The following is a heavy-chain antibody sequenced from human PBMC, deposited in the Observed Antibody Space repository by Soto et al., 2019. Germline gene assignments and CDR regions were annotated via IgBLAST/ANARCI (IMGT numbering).Heavy chain of an antibody. V-gene: IGHV4-59*01. CDR1: GGSISSYY. CDR2: IYYSGST. J-gene: IGHJ4*02. D-gene: IGHD3-9*01. CDR3: ARGQILTGIDY. Sequence: TSETLSLTCTVSGGSISSYYWSWIRQPPGKGLEWIGYIYYSGSTNYNPSLKSRVTISVDTSKNQFSLKLSSVTAADTAVYYCARGQILTGIDYWGQGTLVTVSS.